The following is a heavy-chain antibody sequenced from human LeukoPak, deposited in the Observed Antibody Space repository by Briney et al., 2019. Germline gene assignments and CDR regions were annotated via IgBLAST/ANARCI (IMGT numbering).Heavy chain of an antibody. Sequence: SETLSLTCTVSGGSISRYYWSWIRQPPGKGLEWIGYIYQAESTNYNPSLKRRVTISVDSSKNQFSLILSSVTAADTAVYYCARVYGGPYYDFWSGPVGNAFDIWGQGTMVTVSS. CDR3: ARVYGGPYYDFWSGPVGNAFDI. CDR1: GGSISRYY. V-gene: IGHV4-59*08. J-gene: IGHJ3*02. CDR2: IYQAEST. D-gene: IGHD3-3*01.